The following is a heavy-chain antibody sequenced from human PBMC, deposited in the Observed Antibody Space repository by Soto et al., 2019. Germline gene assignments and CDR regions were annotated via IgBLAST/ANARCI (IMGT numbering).Heavy chain of an antibody. CDR3: ARDRGWGIAAVASG. CDR2: MSAEDAYS. D-gene: IGHD6-13*01. Sequence: WRSLIIPWVHYRFHSNTYPFTWARHTPGKGLEWVSPMSAEDAYSSYADCVKGRFTICRDNTLDSVSLLMDSLRVDDTSVYYCARDRGWGIAAVASGWGRGTTVTVSS. J-gene: IGHJ6*01. V-gene: IGHV3-21*01. CDR1: RFHSNTYP.